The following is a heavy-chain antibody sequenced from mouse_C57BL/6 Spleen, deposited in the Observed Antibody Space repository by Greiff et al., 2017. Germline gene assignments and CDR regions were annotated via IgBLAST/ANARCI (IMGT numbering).Heavy chain of an antibody. CDR2: INPSTGGT. D-gene: IGHD3-3*01. Sequence: EVQLQQSGPELVKPGASVKISCKASGYSFTGYYMNWVKQSPEKSLEWIGEINPSTGGTTYNQKFKAKATLTVDKSSSTASMQLKSLTSEDSAVYYCARRDDAMDYWGQGTSVTVSS. CDR1: GYSFTGYY. V-gene: IGHV1-42*01. CDR3: ARRDDAMDY. J-gene: IGHJ4*01.